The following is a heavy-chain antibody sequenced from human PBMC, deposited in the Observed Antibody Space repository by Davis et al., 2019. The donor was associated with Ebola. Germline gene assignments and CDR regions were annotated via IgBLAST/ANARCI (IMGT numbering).Heavy chain of an antibody. CDR3: TAKDPDSVDDY. CDR2: IRDKANNYAT. D-gene: IGHD4-23*01. CDR1: GFTFSESA. Sequence: PGGSLRLSCAASGFTFSESAIHWFRQASGRGLEWVGRIRDKANNYATAYAASVKGRFTISRDDSKNTAYLQMNSLKTEDTAVYYCTAKDPDSVDDYWGQGTLVTVSS. J-gene: IGHJ4*02. V-gene: IGHV3-73*01.